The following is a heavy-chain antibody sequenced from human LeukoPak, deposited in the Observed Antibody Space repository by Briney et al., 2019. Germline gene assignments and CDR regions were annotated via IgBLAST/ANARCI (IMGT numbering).Heavy chain of an antibody. Sequence: GSLRLSCAASGFTFSSYAMSWVRQAPGKGLEWVSAISGSGGSTYYADSVKGRFTISRDNSKNTLYLQMNSLRAEDTAVYYCAKYIGGSIDKYYFDYWGQGTLVTVSS. CDR2: ISGSGGST. V-gene: IGHV3-23*01. D-gene: IGHD4-23*01. J-gene: IGHJ4*02. CDR1: GFTFSSYA. CDR3: AKYIGGSIDKYYFDY.